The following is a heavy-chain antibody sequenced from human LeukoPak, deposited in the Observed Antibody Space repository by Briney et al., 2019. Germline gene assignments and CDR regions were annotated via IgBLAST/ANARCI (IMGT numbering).Heavy chain of an antibody. V-gene: IGHV1-69*13. J-gene: IGHJ4*02. D-gene: IGHD3-22*01. CDR1: GDTFSSYA. CDR2: IIPIFGTA. Sequence: SVKVSCKASGDTFSSYAISWVRQAPGQGLEWMGGIIPIFGTANYAQKFQGRVTITADESTSTAYMELSSLRSEDTAVYYCARGLVDYYDSPHFDYWGQGTLVTVSS. CDR3: ARGLVDYYDSPHFDY.